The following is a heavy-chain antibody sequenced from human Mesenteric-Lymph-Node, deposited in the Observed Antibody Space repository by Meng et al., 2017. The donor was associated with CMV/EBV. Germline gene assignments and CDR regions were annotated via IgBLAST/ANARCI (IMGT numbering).Heavy chain of an antibody. D-gene: IGHD6-19*01. CDR3: AHRRISGWYERGFDY. V-gene: IGHV2-5*02. Sequence: FSLNTNEVGVGWIRQPPGKALEWLALIFWDGDERYNTSLRSRLTITKDTSKNQVVLTMTNMDPVDTATYYCAHRRISGWYERGFDYWGQGILVTVSS. CDR2: IFWDGDE. CDR1: FSLNTNEVG. J-gene: IGHJ4*02.